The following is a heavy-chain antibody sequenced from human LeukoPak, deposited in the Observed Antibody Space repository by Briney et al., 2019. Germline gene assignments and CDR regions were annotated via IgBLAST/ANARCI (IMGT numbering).Heavy chain of an antibody. V-gene: IGHV1-46*01. CDR1: GYTFTSYY. CDR2: INPSGGST. D-gene: IGHD5-24*01. J-gene: IGHJ4*02. Sequence: ASVKVSCEASGYTFTSYYMHWVRQAPGQGLEWMGIINPSGGSTSYAQKFQGRVTMTRDMSTSTVYMELSSLRSEDTAVYYCAREGTEMATNDYWGQGTLVTVSS. CDR3: AREGTEMATNDY.